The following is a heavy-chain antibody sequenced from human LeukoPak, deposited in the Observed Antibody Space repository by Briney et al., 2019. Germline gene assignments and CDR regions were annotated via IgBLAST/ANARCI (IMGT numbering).Heavy chain of an antibody. CDR1: VGTFINYA. V-gene: IGHV1-69*04. J-gene: IGHJ4*02. CDR3: ARGPAARETGTFDY. CDR2: IIPILGIA. D-gene: IGHD2-2*01. Sequence: SVTVSCKASVGTFINYAISWVRQAPGQGLAWMGRIIPILGIANYAQKFQGRVTITADKSTSTAYMELSSLRSEDTAVYYCARGPAARETGTFDYWGQGTLVTVSS.